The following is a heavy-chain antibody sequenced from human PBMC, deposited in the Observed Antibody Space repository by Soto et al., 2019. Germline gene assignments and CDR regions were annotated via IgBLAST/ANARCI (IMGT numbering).Heavy chain of an antibody. D-gene: IGHD2-2*01. V-gene: IGHV3-49*03. CDR2: IRSKPFGATT. J-gene: IGHJ4*02. CDR3: VRDHSTHDY. CDR1: GFTFSNFA. Sequence: SLRLSCAASGFTFSNFAMSWFRQVPGQGPEWVAFIRSKPFGATTEYAASVKGRFVISRDDSKSIAYLQMNSLKTEDTALYYCVRDHSTHDYWGQGTLVTVSS.